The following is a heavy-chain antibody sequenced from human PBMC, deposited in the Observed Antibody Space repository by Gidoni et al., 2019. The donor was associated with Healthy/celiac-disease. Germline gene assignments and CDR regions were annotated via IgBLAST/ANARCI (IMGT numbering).Heavy chain of an antibody. D-gene: IGHD2-2*01. CDR3: ARHGGYCSSTSCYGPGYYYYYMDV. J-gene: IGHJ6*03. V-gene: IGHV5-51*01. CDR2: ISPGDSDT. CDR1: GSSFTSYW. Sequence: EVQLVQSGAEVKKPGESLKISCKGSGSSFTSYWIGWVRQRPGKGLEWMGIISPGDSDTRYSPSFQGQVTISADKSISTAYLQWSSLKASDTAMYYCARHGGYCSSTSCYGPGYYYYYMDVWGKGTTVTVSS.